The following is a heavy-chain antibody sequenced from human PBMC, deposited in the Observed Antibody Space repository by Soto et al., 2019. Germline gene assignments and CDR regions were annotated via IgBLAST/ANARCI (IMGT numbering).Heavy chain of an antibody. D-gene: IGHD3-16*01. CDR2: ISGSGGST. V-gene: IGHV3-23*01. Sequence: HPGGSLRLSCAASGFTFSSYAMSWVRQAPGKGLEWVSAISGSGGSTYYADSVKGRFTTSRDNSKNTLYLQMNSLRAEDTAVYYCAKLGGAFGGALSGQHYYYGMDVWGQGTTVTVSS. CDR1: GFTFSSYA. CDR3: AKLGGAFGGALSGQHYYYGMDV. J-gene: IGHJ6*02.